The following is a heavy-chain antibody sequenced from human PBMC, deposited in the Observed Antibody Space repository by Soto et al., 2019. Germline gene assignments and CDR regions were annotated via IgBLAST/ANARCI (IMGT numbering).Heavy chain of an antibody. Sequence: HSCSLSITCAAYGGSVCSYDGGGIRKHPGKGLEWIGEINHSGSTNYNPSLKSRVTISVDTSKNQFSLKLSSVTAADTAVYYCARDGVAGIYDYWGQGTLVTVSS. V-gene: IGHV4-34*01. CDR2: INHSGST. CDR3: ARDGVAGIYDY. CDR1: GGSVCSYD. J-gene: IGHJ4*02. D-gene: IGHD6-19*01.